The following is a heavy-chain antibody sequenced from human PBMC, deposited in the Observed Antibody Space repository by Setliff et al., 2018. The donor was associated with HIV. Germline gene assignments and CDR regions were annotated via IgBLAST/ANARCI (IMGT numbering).Heavy chain of an antibody. CDR2: LYSNGIT. Sequence: SETLSLTCTVSGASISGSFWSWIRQPPGKGLEWIGYLYSNGITANYNPSLKGRVTISVDTSKNQFSLKLSSVTAADTAVYYCARHYQHSWVGVDYYFMDVWGKGTTVTVSS. D-gene: IGHD1-26*01. CDR3: ARHYQHSWVGVDYYFMDV. CDR1: GASISGSF. V-gene: IGHV4-59*08. J-gene: IGHJ6*03.